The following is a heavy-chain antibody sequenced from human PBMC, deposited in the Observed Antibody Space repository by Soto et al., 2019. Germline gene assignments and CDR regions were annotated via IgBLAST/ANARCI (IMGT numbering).Heavy chain of an antibody. J-gene: IGHJ4*02. D-gene: IGHD2-2*01. CDR1: GFTFSNSW. CDR3: VKVLARGVGVPRFYFDS. Sequence: GGSLRLSCAASGFTFSNSWMHWVRQVSGKGLEWVSRINADGTSTGYADSAKGRFTISRDNAKNTLYLHVNSLRAEDTAVYYCVKVLARGVGVPRFYFDSWGQGALVTVSS. V-gene: IGHV3-74*01. CDR2: INADGTST.